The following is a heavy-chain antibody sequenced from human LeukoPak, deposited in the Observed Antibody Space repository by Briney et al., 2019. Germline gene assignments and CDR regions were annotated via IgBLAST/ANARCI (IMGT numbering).Heavy chain of an antibody. CDR1: GASISSGSYY. CDR3: ARGYNTGWYFDP. D-gene: IGHD2-8*02. CDR2: INPSGDT. J-gene: IGHJ2*01. V-gene: IGHV4-61*02. Sequence: PSQTLSLTCTVSGASISSGSYYWSWIRQPAGKGLEWIGRINPSGDTNYNPSLKSRVTFSIETSKNQFSLKLNSVTAADTAMYFCARGYNTGWYFDPWGRGTLVTVSS.